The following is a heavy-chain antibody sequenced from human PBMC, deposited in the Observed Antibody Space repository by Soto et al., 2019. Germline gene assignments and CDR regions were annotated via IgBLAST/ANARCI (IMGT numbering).Heavy chain of an antibody. CDR2: VNPSGGHT. CDR3: ARGGHVVVVTAALDY. V-gene: IGHV1-46*01. Sequence: QVQLMQSGAEVKKPGASVKVSCKASGDTFTDYYIHWVRQAPGQGLEWMGTVNPSGGHTTYAQHFLCRVTMNSDTSTRTLYRELTSLTSDDTAIYYCARGGHVVVVTAALDYWGQGTLVTVSS. CDR1: GDTFTDYY. J-gene: IGHJ4*02. D-gene: IGHD2-21*02.